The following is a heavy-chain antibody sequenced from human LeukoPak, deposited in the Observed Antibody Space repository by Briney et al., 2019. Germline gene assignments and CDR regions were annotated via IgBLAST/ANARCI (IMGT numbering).Heavy chain of an antibody. CDR2: IIPIFGIA. Sequence: ASVKVSCKASGGTFSSYAISWVRQAPGQGLEWMGRIIPIFGIANYAQKFQGRVTITADKSTSTAYMELSSLRSEDTAVYYCARDVYIVVVPAAQRGFDYWGQGTLVTVSS. V-gene: IGHV1-69*04. CDR1: GGTFSSYA. D-gene: IGHD2-2*01. CDR3: ARDVYIVVVPAAQRGFDY. J-gene: IGHJ4*02.